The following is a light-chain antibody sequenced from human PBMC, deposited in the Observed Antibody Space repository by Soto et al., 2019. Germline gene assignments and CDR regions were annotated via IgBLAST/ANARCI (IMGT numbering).Light chain of an antibody. Sequence: DVVLTQSPLSLPVTLGQPASLSCRSSQGLIYSDGNTYLIWFHQRPGQSPRGLIYNVSHRDSGVPDRFSGSGSGTDFTLKISRVEAEDVEIYYCMQNTHCPRTFGQGTKVEIK. CDR1: QGLIYSDGNTY. J-gene: IGKJ1*01. V-gene: IGKV2-30*01. CDR3: MQNTHCPRT. CDR2: NVS.